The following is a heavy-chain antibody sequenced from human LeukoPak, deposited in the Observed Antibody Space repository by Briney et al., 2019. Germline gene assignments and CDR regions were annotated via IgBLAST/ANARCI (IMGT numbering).Heavy chain of an antibody. D-gene: IGHD3-22*01. CDR3: ARAHYYDSSGWFDP. CDR2: IYTSGST. Sequence: SETLSLTCTVSGGSISSYYWSRIRRPAGKGLEWIGRIYTSGSTNYNPSLKSRVTMSVDTSKNQFSLKLSSVTAADTAVYYCARAHYYDSSGWFDPWGQGTLVTVSS. J-gene: IGHJ5*02. CDR1: GGSISSYY. V-gene: IGHV4-4*07.